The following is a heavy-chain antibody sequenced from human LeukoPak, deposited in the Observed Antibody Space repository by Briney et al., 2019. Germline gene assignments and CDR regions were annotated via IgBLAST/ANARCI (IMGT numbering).Heavy chain of an antibody. CDR3: AREGYSGSYWEYYFDY. Sequence: GGSLRLSCAASGFTFSSYWMSWVRQAPGKGLEWVANIKQDGSGKYYVDSVKGRFTISRDNAKNSLYLQMNSLRAEDTAVYYCAREGYSGSYWEYYFDYWGQGTLVTVSS. CDR2: IKQDGSGK. V-gene: IGHV3-7*01. CDR1: GFTFSSYW. D-gene: IGHD1-26*01. J-gene: IGHJ4*02.